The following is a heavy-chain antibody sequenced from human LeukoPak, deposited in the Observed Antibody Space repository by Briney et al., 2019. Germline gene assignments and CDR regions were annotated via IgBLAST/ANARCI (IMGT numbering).Heavy chain of an antibody. CDR1: GFTFDDYA. D-gene: IGHD3-22*01. CDR3: AKETSRLDYYDSSGLI. Sequence: GGSLRLSCAASGFTFDDYAMHWVRQAPGKGLEWVSGISWNSGSIGYADSVKGRFTISRDNAKNTLYLQMNSLRAEDTAVYYCAKETSRLDYYDSSGLIWGQGTMVTVSS. CDR2: ISWNSGSI. V-gene: IGHV3-9*01. J-gene: IGHJ3*02.